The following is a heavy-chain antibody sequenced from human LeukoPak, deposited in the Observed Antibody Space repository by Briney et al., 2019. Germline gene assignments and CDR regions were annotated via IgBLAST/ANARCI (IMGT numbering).Heavy chain of an antibody. Sequence: ASVKVSCKASGYTFTCFYMHWVRQAPGQGLEWMGWINPNSGGTNYAQKFQGRVTMTRDTSISTAYMELSRLRSDDTAVYYCAREGYSSSFGGLGYYYYYYMDVWGKGTTVTVSS. J-gene: IGHJ6*03. D-gene: IGHD6-13*01. CDR2: INPNSGGT. V-gene: IGHV1-2*02. CDR1: GYTFTCFY. CDR3: AREGYSSSFGGLGYYYYYYMDV.